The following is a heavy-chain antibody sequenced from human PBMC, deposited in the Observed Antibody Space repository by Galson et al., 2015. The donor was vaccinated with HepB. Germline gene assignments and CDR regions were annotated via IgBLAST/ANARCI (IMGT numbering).Heavy chain of an antibody. J-gene: IGHJ4*02. CDR2: INAGNGDT. Sequence: KVSCKASGYTFTSYAMHWVRQAPGQRLEWMGWINAGNGDTKYSQKFQDRVTITRDTSASTAYMELSSLRSEDTALYYCARDRGGTGDFDYWGQGTLVTVSS. D-gene: IGHD7-27*01. V-gene: IGHV1-3*01. CDR3: ARDRGGTGDFDY. CDR1: GYTFTSYA.